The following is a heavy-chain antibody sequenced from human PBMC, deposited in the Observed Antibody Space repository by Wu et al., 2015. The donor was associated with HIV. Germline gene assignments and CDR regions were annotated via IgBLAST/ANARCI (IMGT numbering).Heavy chain of an antibody. D-gene: IGHD1-26*01. Sequence: QVQLVQSGAEVKKPGSSVKVSCTASGDTFKTYAFNWVRQAPGQGLEWMGGFDPEHGKKVYTQKYQDRVTMTEDTSIDTAHIILNRLSSEDTAVYYCASKSRDVWSIGLQDWGQGTLVTVYS. V-gene: IGHV1-24*01. CDR3: ASKSRDVWSIGLQD. J-gene: IGHJ1*01. CDR2: FDPEHGKK. CDR1: GDTFKTYA.